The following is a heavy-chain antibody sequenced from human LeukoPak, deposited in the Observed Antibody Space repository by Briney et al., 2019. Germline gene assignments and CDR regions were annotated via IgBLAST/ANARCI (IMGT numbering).Heavy chain of an antibody. V-gene: IGHV3-11*04. CDR3: ARDEYGDYIFEY. CDR1: GFTFSDYY. Sequence: GGSLRLSCAASGFTFSDYYMSWIRQTPGKGLEWVSYISSSGSTIYYADSVKGRFTISRDNSKNTLYLQMGSLRAEDMAVYYCARDEYGDYIFEYWGQGTLVTVSS. D-gene: IGHD4-17*01. J-gene: IGHJ4*02. CDR2: ISSSGSTI.